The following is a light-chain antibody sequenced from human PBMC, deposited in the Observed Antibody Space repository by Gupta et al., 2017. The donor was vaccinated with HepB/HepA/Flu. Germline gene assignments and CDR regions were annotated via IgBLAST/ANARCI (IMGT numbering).Light chain of an antibody. V-gene: IGKV1-39*01. J-gene: IGKJ2*04. CDR1: QLISTY. Sequence: DIKMTQPPPSLSASVGDRVTIPCRASQLISTYLNWYQQKPGKAPKLLISAASSLHSGVPSRFSGSGSGTDFTLSIMRLQPEDFATYYCQQVYSILCSFGQGTKVDIK. CDR3: QQVYSILCS. CDR2: AAS.